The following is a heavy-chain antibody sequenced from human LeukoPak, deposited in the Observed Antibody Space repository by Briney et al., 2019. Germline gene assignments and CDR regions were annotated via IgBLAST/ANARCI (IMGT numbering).Heavy chain of an antibody. CDR1: GDSISNYY. V-gene: IGHV4-59*01. J-gene: IGHJ5*02. CDR3: ARDFKATAAGPNWFDP. CDR2: DYYSGSI. D-gene: IGHD6-13*01. Sequence: SEALSLTCTVSGDSISNYYWGWIRRSPGKGLEWIGYDYYSGSINYNPSLKSRVTISVDTSKNQFSLKMSSVTAADTAVYYCARDFKATAAGPNWFDPWGQGTLVTVSS.